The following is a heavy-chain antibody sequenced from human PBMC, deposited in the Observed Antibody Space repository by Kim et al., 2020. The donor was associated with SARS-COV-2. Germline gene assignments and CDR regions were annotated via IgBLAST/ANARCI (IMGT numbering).Heavy chain of an antibody. J-gene: IGHJ6*02. CDR3: ASMGSGHYYYYGMDV. V-gene: IGHV1-18*04. CDR2: ISAYNGNT. D-gene: IGHD1-26*01. Sequence: ASVKVSCKASGYTFTSYGISWVRQAPGQGLEWMGWISAYNGNTNYAQKLQGRVTMTTDTSTSTAYMELRSLRSDDTAVYYCASMGSGHYYYYGMDVWGQGTTVTVSS. CDR1: GYTFTSYG.